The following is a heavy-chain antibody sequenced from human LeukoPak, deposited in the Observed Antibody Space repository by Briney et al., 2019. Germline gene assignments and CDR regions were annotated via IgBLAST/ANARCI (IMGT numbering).Heavy chain of an antibody. CDR3: ARDLEYSSGYTPTY. CDR1: GYTFTGHY. V-gene: IGHV1-2*06. J-gene: IGHJ4*02. Sequence: ASVKVSCKSCGYTFTGHYIHWVRQAPGKGLEWMGRGTPNSGGTDYAERVQGRVTMTRATSISTAYMDRSRLRSDDTAVYFCARDLEYSSGYTPTYWGQGTLVTVSS. D-gene: IGHD6-19*01. CDR2: GTPNSGGT.